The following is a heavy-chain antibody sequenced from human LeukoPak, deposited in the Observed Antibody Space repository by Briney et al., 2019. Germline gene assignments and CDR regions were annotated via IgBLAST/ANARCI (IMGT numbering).Heavy chain of an antibody. CDR1: GGTFSSYA. Sequence: GSSVKVSFKASGGTFSSYAISWVRQAPGQGLEWMGGIIPIFGTANYAQKCQGRVTITADESTSTAYMELSSLRPEDTAVYYCAREDRAYYYDSSGYYFDAFDIWGQGTMVTVSS. V-gene: IGHV1-69*01. D-gene: IGHD3-22*01. CDR2: IIPIFGTA. CDR3: AREDRAYYYDSSGYYFDAFDI. J-gene: IGHJ3*02.